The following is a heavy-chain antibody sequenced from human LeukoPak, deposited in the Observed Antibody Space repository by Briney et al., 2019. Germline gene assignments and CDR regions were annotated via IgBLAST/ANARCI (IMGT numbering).Heavy chain of an antibody. D-gene: IGHD2-2*01. Sequence: SETLSLTCTVSGGSISSSSYYWGWIRQPPGKGLEWIGSIYYSGSTYYNPSLKSRVTISVDTSENQFSLKLSSVTAADTAVYYCARGDIVVVPAAADAFDIWGQGTMVTVSS. V-gene: IGHV4-39*07. J-gene: IGHJ3*02. CDR1: GGSISSSSYY. CDR3: ARGDIVVVPAAADAFDI. CDR2: IYYSGST.